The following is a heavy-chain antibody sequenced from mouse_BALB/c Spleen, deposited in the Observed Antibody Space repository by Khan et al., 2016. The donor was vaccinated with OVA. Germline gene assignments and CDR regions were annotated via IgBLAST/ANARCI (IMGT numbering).Heavy chain of an antibody. CDR2: IDPSNSYA. V-gene: IGHV1-69*02. D-gene: IGHD3-1*01. CDR3: ARGGYSSFAY. CDR1: GYTFTTFW. J-gene: IGHJ3*01. Sequence: QVQLQQPGAELVKPGASVKLSCRASGYTFTTFWIHWVKQSPGQGLEWIGQIDPSNSYAHYNQKFKGKATLTVDKSSSTAYMQLSSRTSEDSAVYYCARGGYSSFAYWGQGTLVTVSA.